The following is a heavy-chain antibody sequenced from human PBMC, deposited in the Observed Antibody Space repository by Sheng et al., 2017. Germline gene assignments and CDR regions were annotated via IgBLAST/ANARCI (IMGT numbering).Heavy chain of an antibody. J-gene: IGHJ5*02. CDR2: IIPILGIT. D-gene: IGHD4-17*01. V-gene: IGHV1-69*04. Sequence: QVQLVQSGAEVRKPGSSVKVSCKASGGSLSSFGISWVRQAPGQGLEYVGGIIPILGITNLAQKFQGRVTITADKSTNTAYMQLSSLRSEDTAVYYCAREGSEGDYDEFLSSATPSSWFDPWGLGTLVTVS. CDR3: AREGSEGDYDEFLSSATPSSWFDP. CDR1: GGSLSSFG.